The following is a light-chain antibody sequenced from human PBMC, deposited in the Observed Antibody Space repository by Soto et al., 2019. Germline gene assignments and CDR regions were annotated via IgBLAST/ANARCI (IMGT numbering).Light chain of an antibody. V-gene: IGLV2-23*01. Sequence: QSALTQPASVSGSPGQSITISCTGTSSDVGSYNLVSWYQQHPGKAPKLMIYEGSKRPSGISNSFSGSKSGNTASLTISGLQAEDEADYYFCSYAGSSTPLYVFGTGTKLTVL. CDR2: EGS. CDR1: SSDVGSYNL. J-gene: IGLJ1*01. CDR3: CSYAGSSTPLYV.